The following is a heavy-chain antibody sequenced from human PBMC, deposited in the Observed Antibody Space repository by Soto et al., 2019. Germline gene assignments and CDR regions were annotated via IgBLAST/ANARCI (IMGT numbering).Heavy chain of an antibody. J-gene: IGHJ6*02. CDR2: INHSGST. V-gene: IGHV4-34*01. CDR1: GGSFSGYY. D-gene: IGHD3-10*01. Sequence: PSETLSLTCAVYGGSFSGYYWSWIRQPPGKGLEWIGEINHSGSTNYNPSLKSRVTISVDTSKNQFSLKLSSVTAADTAVYYCARRPTMVRAYSHYYYYGMDVWGQGTTVTVS. CDR3: ARRPTMVRAYSHYYYYGMDV.